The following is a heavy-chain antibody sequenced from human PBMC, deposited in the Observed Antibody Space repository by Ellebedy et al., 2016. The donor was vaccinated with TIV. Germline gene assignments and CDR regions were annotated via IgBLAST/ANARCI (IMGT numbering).Heavy chain of an antibody. CDR1: GDSISSYY. CDR3: ARDYRESRGFLDS. V-gene: IGHV4-4*07. Sequence: MPSETLSLTCTVSGDSISSYYWSRIRQPAGKGLEWIGRIYSSVTTTYNPSLKSRVSISVDTSKNQFSLRLSSVTAADTAVYYCARDYRESRGFLDSWGQGTLVTVSS. D-gene: IGHD3-16*02. J-gene: IGHJ4*02. CDR2: IYSSVTT.